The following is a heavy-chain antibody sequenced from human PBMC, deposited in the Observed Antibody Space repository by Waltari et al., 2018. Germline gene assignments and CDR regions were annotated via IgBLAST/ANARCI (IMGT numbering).Heavy chain of an antibody. Sequence: QVQLQESGQGLVKPSGTLSLTCAVSGDSIIGNYWWSWVRQSPEKGLEWIGQVHHSGKTHYNPSLQSRVTISLDKPKNQFSLNLNSVTAADTAVYYCAGDRAIGLFFDYWGRGTLVTVSS. D-gene: IGHD2-2*01. J-gene: IGHJ4*02. CDR3: AGDRAIGLFFDY. CDR1: GDSIIGNYW. CDR2: VHHSGKT. V-gene: IGHV4-4*02.